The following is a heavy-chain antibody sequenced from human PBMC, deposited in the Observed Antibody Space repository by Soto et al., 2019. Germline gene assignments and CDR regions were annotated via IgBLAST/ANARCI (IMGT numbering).Heavy chain of an antibody. CDR1: GGSISSGGYY. CDR3: ARVGEEVTTTYFDY. D-gene: IGHD4-17*01. V-gene: IGHV4-31*03. Sequence: QVQLQESGPGLVKPSQTLSLTCTVSGGSISSGGYYWSWIRQHPGKGLEWIGYIYYSGSTYYNPSLKSRVTXXVXTXXNQFSLKLSSVTAADTAVYYCARVGEEVTTTYFDYWGQGTLVTVSS. CDR2: IYYSGST. J-gene: IGHJ4*02.